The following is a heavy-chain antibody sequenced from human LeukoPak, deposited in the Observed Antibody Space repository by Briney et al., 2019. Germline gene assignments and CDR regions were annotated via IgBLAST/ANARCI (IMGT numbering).Heavy chain of an antibody. Sequence: ASVKVSCKASGYSFTGHYMHWVRQAPGQGLEWMGWINPKSGGTNYAQKFQGRVTMTRDTSISTAYMDMSSLRSDDTAVYYCARQDCSGGSCYFDYWGQGTLVTVSS. J-gene: IGHJ4*02. D-gene: IGHD2-15*01. CDR2: INPKSGGT. CDR3: ARQDCSGGSCYFDY. V-gene: IGHV1-2*02. CDR1: GYSFTGHY.